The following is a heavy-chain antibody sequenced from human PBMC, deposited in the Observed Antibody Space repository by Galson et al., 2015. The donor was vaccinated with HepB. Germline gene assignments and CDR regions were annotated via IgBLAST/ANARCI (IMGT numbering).Heavy chain of an antibody. J-gene: IGHJ3*02. Sequence: SLRLSCAASGFTFSDYYMSWIRQAPGKGLEWVSYISSSSSYTNYADSVKGRFTISRDNAKNSLYLQMNSLRAEDTAVYYCARVGGRPYSNYVVRIWGQGTMVTVSS. CDR2: ISSSSSYT. V-gene: IGHV3-11*05. D-gene: IGHD4-11*01. CDR1: GFTFSDYY. CDR3: ARVGGRPYSNYVVRI.